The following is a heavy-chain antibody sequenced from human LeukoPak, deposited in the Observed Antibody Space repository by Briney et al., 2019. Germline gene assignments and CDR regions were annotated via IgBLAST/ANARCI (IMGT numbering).Heavy chain of an antibody. Sequence: SETLSLTCAVYGGSSSGYYWNWIRQPPGKGLEWVGEINHSGSTNYSPSLKSRVTMSVDTSKNQFSLKLSSVTAADTAVYYCARVVEGSDSSGYYLPYWGQGTLVTVSS. J-gene: IGHJ4*02. CDR2: INHSGST. CDR1: GGSSSGYY. D-gene: IGHD3-22*01. V-gene: IGHV4-34*01. CDR3: ARVVEGSDSSGYYLPY.